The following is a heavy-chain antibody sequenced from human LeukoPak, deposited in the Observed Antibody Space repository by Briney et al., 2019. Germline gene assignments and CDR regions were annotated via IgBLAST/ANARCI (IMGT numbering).Heavy chain of an antibody. Sequence: AAPVKVSCKASGGTFSSYAISWVRQAPGQGLEWMGRIIPILGIANYAQKFQGRVTITADKSTSTAYMELSSLRSEDTAVYYCARGTSGSYEMAYWGQGTLVTVSS. CDR1: GGTFSSYA. CDR2: IIPILGIA. J-gene: IGHJ4*02. CDR3: ARGTSGSYEMAY. D-gene: IGHD1-26*01. V-gene: IGHV1-69*04.